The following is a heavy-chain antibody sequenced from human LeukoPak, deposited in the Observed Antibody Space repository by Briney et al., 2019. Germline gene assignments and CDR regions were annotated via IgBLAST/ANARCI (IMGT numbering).Heavy chain of an antibody. J-gene: IGHJ4*02. D-gene: IGHD3-16*01. Sequence: ASVKVSCKASGYTFTNSYIHWVRQAPGQGLEWMGITNPSGGDTSYAQKFQGRVTMTRDTSTSTVYMELSSLRSEDTAAYYCARGTMIIKGYFDYWGQGTLVTVSS. CDR3: ARGTMIIKGYFDY. V-gene: IGHV1-46*01. CDR2: TNPSGGDT. CDR1: GYTFTNSY.